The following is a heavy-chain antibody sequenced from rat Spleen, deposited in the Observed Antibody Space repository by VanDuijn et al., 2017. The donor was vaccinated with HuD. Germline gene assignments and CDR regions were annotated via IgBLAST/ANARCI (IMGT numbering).Heavy chain of an antibody. CDR1: GFTFSDYG. J-gene: IGHJ2*01. CDR2: ISYDGRRI. D-gene: IGHD1-9*01. Sequence: EVQLVESGGGLVQPGRSLKLSCAASGFTFSDYGMAWVRQAPTKGLEWVATISYDGRRIYYRDSVKGRFTISRDNAKSTLSLQVDSLRSEDTATYYCARRHYGYTDYFDYWGQGVMVTVSS. V-gene: IGHV5-29*01. CDR3: ARRHYGYTDYFDY.